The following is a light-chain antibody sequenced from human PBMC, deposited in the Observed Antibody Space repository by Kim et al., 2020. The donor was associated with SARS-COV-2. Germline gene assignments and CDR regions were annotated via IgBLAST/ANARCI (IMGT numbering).Light chain of an antibody. V-gene: IGLV4-69*01. Sequence: SVNLTCTLSHEYRTSAIALHQQQPEKGPRFLMKLNSDGSHRKGDGIPDRFSGSSSGAERYLSISSLQSDDEGDYYCQTWGAGIRVFGGGTQLTVL. CDR2: LNSDGSH. CDR1: HEYRTSA. J-gene: IGLJ3*02. CDR3: QTWGAGIRV.